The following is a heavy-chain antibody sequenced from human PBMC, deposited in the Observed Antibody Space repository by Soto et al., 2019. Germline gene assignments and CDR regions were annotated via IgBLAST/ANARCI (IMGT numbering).Heavy chain of an antibody. CDR3: AKVPLYYDSSGYSQIVDSGMDV. Sequence: GGSLRLSCAASGFTFSSYGMHWVRQAPGKGLEWVAVISYDGSNKYYADSVKGRFTISRDNSKNTLYLQMNSLRAEDTAVYYCAKVPLYYDSSGYSQIVDSGMDVWGQGTTVTVS. CDR2: ISYDGSNK. D-gene: IGHD3-22*01. J-gene: IGHJ6*02. CDR1: GFTFSSYG. V-gene: IGHV3-30*18.